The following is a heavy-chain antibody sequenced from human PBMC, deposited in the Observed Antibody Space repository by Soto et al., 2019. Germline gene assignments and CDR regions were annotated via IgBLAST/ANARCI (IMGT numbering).Heavy chain of an antibody. CDR3: SSIWFGDFDY. CDR2: FHSSGAT. J-gene: IGHJ4*01. D-gene: IGHD3-10*01. CDR1: GGPISSGGYY. Sequence: PSETLSLTCTVSGGPISSGGYYWSWIRQPPGKGLEWIGYFHSSGATYKDPSLKSRVTISVDTSKNQISLKLDSVTAADTAVYYCSSIWFGDFDYWGHGTLLTVSS. V-gene: IGHV4-30-4*01.